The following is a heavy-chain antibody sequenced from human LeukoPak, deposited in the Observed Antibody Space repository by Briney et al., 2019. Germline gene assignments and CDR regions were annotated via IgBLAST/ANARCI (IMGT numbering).Heavy chain of an antibody. J-gene: IGHJ4*02. D-gene: IGHD3-3*01. V-gene: IGHV3-23*01. Sequence: GGSLRLSCAASGFTFSSYAMSWVRQAPGKGLEWVSAISGSGGSTYNADSVKGRFTISRDNSKNTLYLQMNSLRAEDTAVYYCAKSYRVGVEPLFDYWGQGTLVTGSS. CDR3: AKSYRVGVEPLFDY. CDR2: ISGSGGST. CDR1: GFTFSSYA.